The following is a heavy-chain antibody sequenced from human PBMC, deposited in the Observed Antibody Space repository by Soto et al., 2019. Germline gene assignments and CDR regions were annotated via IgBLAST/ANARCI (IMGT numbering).Heavy chain of an antibody. D-gene: IGHD3-22*01. CDR1: GFTFSSYW. Sequence: GSLRLSCAASGFTFSSYWMSWARQAPGKGLEWVANIKQDGSEKYYVDSVKGRFTISRDNAKNSLYLQMNSLRAEGTAVYYCARDDVVYDSSGYTLDYWGQGTLVTVSS. J-gene: IGHJ4*02. CDR3: ARDDVVYDSSGYTLDY. CDR2: IKQDGSEK. V-gene: IGHV3-7*01.